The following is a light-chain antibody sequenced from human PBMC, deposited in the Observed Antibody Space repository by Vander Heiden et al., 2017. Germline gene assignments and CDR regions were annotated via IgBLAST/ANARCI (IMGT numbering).Light chain of an antibody. CDR2: AAS. Sequence: EMVVTQSPVTLSVSPGERATLSCRASQNIDRNLAWYRQKPGQAPRLLIYAASTRATDVPAMFSGSGSGTDFTLTINNLQSEDFVVYYCQQYQDWPVTVGQGTKPEI. V-gene: IGKV3-15*01. CDR3: QQYQDWPVT. J-gene: IGKJ2*01. CDR1: QNIDRN.